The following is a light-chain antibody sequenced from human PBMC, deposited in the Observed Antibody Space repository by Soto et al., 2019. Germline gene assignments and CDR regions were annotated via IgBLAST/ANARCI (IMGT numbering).Light chain of an antibody. V-gene: IGLV3-21*02. CDR2: DDT. CDR1: NIGSKS. J-gene: IGLJ1*01. Sequence: SYELTQPPSVSVVPGQTARLTCGGNNIGSKSVHWYQQRPGQAPVLVVYDDTDRPSGIPARFSGSNTGNSATLTISRVEAGDEADYYCQVLDSNTDHYVFGTGTKLTVL. CDR3: QVLDSNTDHYV.